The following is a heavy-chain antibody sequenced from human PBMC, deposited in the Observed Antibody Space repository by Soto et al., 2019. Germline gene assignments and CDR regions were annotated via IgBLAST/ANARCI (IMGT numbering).Heavy chain of an antibody. Sequence: ASVKVSCKASGYTFSIYSIHWVRQVPGQRLEWMGWINAANGNTDYSQKFQGRVTFSRDNSASTAYMELSSLRSEDMAMYYCARGRGGYSYTWHDYWGQGTLVTVSS. CDR2: INAANGNT. CDR1: GYTFSIYS. V-gene: IGHV1-3*01. D-gene: IGHD5-18*01. CDR3: ARGRGGYSYTWHDY. J-gene: IGHJ4*02.